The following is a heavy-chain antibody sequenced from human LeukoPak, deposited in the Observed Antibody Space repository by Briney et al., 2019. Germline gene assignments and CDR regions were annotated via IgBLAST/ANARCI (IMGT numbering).Heavy chain of an antibody. CDR2: IKEDGSKR. V-gene: IGHV3-7*01. CDR1: GFSFSNFW. D-gene: IGHD5-12*01. Sequence: GGSLRLSCAASGFSFSNFWMSWVRQAPGKGLEWVANIKEDGSKRYSVDPVKGRFTISRDNAKNSLYLQMNSLGAEDTAVYYCARDGAGYGYYMDVWGKGTTVTVSS. CDR3: ARDGAGYGYYMDV. J-gene: IGHJ6*03.